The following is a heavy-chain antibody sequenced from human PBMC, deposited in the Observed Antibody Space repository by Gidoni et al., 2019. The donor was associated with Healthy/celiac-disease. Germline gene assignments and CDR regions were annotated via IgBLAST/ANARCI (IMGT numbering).Heavy chain of an antibody. CDR3: AKVTTVDGMDV. Sequence: QVQLQASGPGLVKPSETLSLTCTVSGGSISSYYWSWIRQPAGKGLEGIGRNYTSGSTNYNPSRKSRVTMAVDTSKNQFSLKMSSVTAADTAVYDCAKVTTVDGMDVWGQGTMVTVSS. CDR2: NYTSGST. D-gene: IGHD4-4*01. J-gene: IGHJ6*02. V-gene: IGHV4-4*07. CDR1: GGSISSYY.